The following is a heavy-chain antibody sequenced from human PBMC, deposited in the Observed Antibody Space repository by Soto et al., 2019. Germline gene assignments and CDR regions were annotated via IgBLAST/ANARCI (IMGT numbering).Heavy chain of an antibody. CDR3: ARGGYDFCRRYSAAHYCYYYMDG. CDR2: INHSGST. D-gene: IGHD3-3*01. Sequence: KGLEWIGEINHSGSTNYNPSLKSRVTISVDTSKNQFALKLSSVTAADTAVYYCARGGYDFCRRYSAAHYCYYYMDGCGKGTTVTAS. V-gene: IGHV4-34*01. J-gene: IGHJ6*03.